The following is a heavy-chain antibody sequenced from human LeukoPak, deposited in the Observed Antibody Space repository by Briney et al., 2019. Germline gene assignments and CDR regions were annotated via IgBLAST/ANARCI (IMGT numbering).Heavy chain of an antibody. J-gene: IGHJ4*02. CDR2: ISSSSSYI. Sequence: GRSLRLSCAASGFTFSSYSMNWVRQAPGKGLEWVSSISSSSSYIYYADSVKGRFTISRDNAKNSLYLQMNSLRAEDTAVYYCARDPISADTAIDQFDYWGQGTLVTVSS. V-gene: IGHV3-21*01. CDR3: ARDPISADTAIDQFDY. CDR1: GFTFSSYS. D-gene: IGHD5-18*01.